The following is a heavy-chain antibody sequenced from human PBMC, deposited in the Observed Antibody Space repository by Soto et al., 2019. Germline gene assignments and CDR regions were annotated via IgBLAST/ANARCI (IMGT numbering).Heavy chain of an antibody. J-gene: IGHJ4*02. V-gene: IGHV4-59*11. D-gene: IGHD3-10*01. CDR1: GVSITSHY. CDR3: ASATPMVRGVIVPFFDY. Sequence: SETLSLTCTVSGVSITSHYWSWIRQSPGKGLEWIAYMHHSGSTNYNPSLKSRVTISVDRSKNQFSLKLSSVTAADTAVYYCASATPMVRGVIVPFFDYWGQGTLVTVSS. CDR2: MHHSGST.